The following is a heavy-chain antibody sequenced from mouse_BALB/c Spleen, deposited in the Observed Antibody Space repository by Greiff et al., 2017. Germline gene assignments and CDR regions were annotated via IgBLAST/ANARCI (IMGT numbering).Heavy chain of an antibody. CDR2: IWAGGST. CDR3: ARDGEEVRAWFAY. D-gene: IGHD2-14*01. V-gene: IGHV2-9*02. J-gene: IGHJ3*01. CDR1: GFSLTSYG. Sequence: QVQLQQSGPGLVAPSQSLSITCTVSGFSLTSYGVHWVRQPPRKGLEWLGVIWAGGSTNYNSALMSRLSISKDNSKSQVFLKMNSLQTDDTAMYYCARDGEEVRAWFAYWGQGTLVTVSA.